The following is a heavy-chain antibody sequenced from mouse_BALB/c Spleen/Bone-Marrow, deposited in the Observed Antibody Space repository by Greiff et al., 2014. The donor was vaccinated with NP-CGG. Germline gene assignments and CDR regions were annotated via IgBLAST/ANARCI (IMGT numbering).Heavy chain of an antibody. V-gene: IGHV1-80*01. J-gene: IGHJ2*01. CDR1: GYAFSSYW. D-gene: IGHD4-1*01. CDR2: IYPGDGDT. CDR3: ARVRNWADY. Sequence: LQQSRAELVRPGSSVKISCKASGYAFSSYWMNWVRQRPGQGLEWIGQIYPGDGDTNYNGKFKGKATLTADKSSSTAYMQLSSLTSEDSAVYFCARVRNWADYWGQGTTLTVSS.